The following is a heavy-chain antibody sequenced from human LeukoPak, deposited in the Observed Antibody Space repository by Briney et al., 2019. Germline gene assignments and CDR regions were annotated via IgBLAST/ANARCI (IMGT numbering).Heavy chain of an antibody. J-gene: IGHJ4*02. CDR1: GGSISSSSYF. CDR2: IYYSGST. CDR3: ARVFCGGDCYSNFDY. V-gene: IGHV4-39*07. D-gene: IGHD2-21*02. Sequence: PSETLSLTCSVSGGSISSSSYFWGWIRQPPGKGLEWIGSIYYSGSTYSNPSLKSRVTISVDTSKSQFSLKLSSVTAADTAVYYCARVFCGGDCYSNFDYWGQGTLVTVSS.